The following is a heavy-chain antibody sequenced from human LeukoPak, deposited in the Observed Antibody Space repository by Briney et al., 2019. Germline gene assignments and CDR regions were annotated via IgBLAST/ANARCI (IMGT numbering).Heavy chain of an antibody. CDR3: AREKSDLGYSYGLDAFDI. Sequence: PGGSLRLSCAASGFTFSSYWMSWVRQAPGKGLEWVANIKQDGSEKYYVDSVKGRFTISRDNAKNSLYLQMNSLRAEDTAVYYCAREKSDLGYSYGLDAFDIWGQGTMVTVSS. CDR1: GFTFSSYW. J-gene: IGHJ3*02. D-gene: IGHD5-18*01. V-gene: IGHV3-7*01. CDR2: IKQDGSEK.